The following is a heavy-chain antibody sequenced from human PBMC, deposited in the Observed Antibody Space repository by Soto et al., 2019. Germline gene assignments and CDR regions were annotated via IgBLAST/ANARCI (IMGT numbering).Heavy chain of an antibody. D-gene: IGHD6-6*01. CDR1: GFTFRSFG. Sequence: QVQLVESGGGVIQPGTSLSLSCGSSGFTFRSFGMYWVRQAPGKGLEWVAVVSYDGNHKYYADSVKGRFTVSRDNAKNMLYLQMNSRRGEYTAVYYCAKDVGQQLVLNYCMDVWCQGTTVTVSS. CDR3: AKDVGQQLVLNYCMDV. J-gene: IGHJ6*03. CDR2: VSYDGNHK. V-gene: IGHV3-30*18.